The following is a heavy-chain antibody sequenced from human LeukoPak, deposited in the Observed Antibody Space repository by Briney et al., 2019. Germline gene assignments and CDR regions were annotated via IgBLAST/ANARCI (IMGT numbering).Heavy chain of an antibody. J-gene: IGHJ5*02. CDR3: ARGYSGSYSGWFDP. CDR2: ISAYNGNT. CDR1: GYTFTSYG. V-gene: IGHV1-18*01. Sequence: GASVKASCKASGYTFTSYGISCVRQAPGQGLEWMGWISAYNGNTNYAQKLQGRVTMTTDTSTSTAYMELRSLRSDDTAVYYCARGYSGSYSGWFDPWGQGTLVTVSS. D-gene: IGHD1-26*01.